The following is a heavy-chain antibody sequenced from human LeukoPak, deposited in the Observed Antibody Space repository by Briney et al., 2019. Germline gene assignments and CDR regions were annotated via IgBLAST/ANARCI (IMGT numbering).Heavy chain of an antibody. V-gene: IGHV3-23*01. Sequence: GGSLRLSCAASGFTFSSYAMSWVRQAPGKGVEWVSAITGSGGNTYYADSVKGRFTISRDNSKNTLWLQMNGLRAEDTAGYYCAKHGYSYGHHDALDFWGQGTMVTVSS. CDR1: GFTFSSYA. CDR3: AKHGYSYGHHDALDF. D-gene: IGHD5-18*01. J-gene: IGHJ3*01. CDR2: ITGSGGNT.